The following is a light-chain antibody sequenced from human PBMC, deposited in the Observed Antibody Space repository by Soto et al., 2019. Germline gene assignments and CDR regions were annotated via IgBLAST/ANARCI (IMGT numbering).Light chain of an antibody. V-gene: IGLV2-11*01. Sequence: QPVLTQPRSVSGSPGQSVTISCTGTSSDVGGYNYVSWYQQHPGKAPKLMIYDVSKRPSGVPDRFSGSKSGNTASLTISGLQAEDEADYYCCSYAGSVVFGGGTKVTVL. J-gene: IGLJ2*01. CDR3: CSYAGSVV. CDR1: SSDVGGYNY. CDR2: DVS.